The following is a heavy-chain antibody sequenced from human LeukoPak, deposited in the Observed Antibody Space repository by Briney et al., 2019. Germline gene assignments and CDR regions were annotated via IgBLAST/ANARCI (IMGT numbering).Heavy chain of an antibody. J-gene: IGHJ4*02. Sequence: ASETLSLTCAVSGYSISSGYYWGWIRQPPGKGLEWIGSIYHSGSTYYNPSLKSRVTISGDTSKNQFSLKLSSVTAADTAVYYCARGYSYGNGYFDYWGQGTLVTVSS. D-gene: IGHD5-18*01. CDR2: IYHSGST. CDR1: GYSISSGYY. CDR3: ARGYSYGNGYFDY. V-gene: IGHV4-38-2*01.